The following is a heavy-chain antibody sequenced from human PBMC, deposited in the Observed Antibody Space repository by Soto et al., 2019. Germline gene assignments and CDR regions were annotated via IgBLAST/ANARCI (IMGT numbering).Heavy chain of an antibody. CDR3: ARRGFSYGFSFDS. CDR1: GGSISGGDYY. J-gene: IGHJ4*02. D-gene: IGHD5-18*01. CDR2: IYYSGST. Sequence: SETLSLTCTVSGGSISGGDYYWSWIRQPPGKGLEWIGYIYYSGSTYYNPSLKSRVTISGDTSKNQFSLRLSSVTAADTAVYYCARRGFSYGFSFDSWGQGTLVTVS. V-gene: IGHV4-30-4*01.